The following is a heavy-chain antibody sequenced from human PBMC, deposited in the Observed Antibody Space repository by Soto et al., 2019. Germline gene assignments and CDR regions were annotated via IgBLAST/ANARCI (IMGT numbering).Heavy chain of an antibody. D-gene: IGHD3-10*01. CDR1: GFTLSSYW. CDR3: ARLWFGEPTSLNYYDMDV. CDR2: IKQDGSEK. J-gene: IGHJ6*02. Sequence: HPGGSLRLSCAASGFTLSSYWMSWVRQAPGKGLEWVANIKQDGSEKYYVDSVKGRFTISRDNAKNSLYLQMNSLRAEDTAVYYCARLWFGEPTSLNYYDMDVWGQGTTVTVSS. V-gene: IGHV3-7*05.